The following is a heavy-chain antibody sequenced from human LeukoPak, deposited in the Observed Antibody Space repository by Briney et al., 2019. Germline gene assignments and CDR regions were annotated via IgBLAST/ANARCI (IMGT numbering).Heavy chain of an antibody. CDR1: SVSLTNYY. CDR3: ARVYGRFYYYYMDV. D-gene: IGHD4-17*01. CDR2: IFFSGTT. Sequence: SETLSLTCTVSSVSLTNYYWSWIRQPPGKGLEWIGYIFFSGTTNYNPSLKSRVTISVDTSKNQFSLKLSSVTAADTAVYYCARVYGRFYYYYMDVWGKGTTVTISS. J-gene: IGHJ6*03. V-gene: IGHV4-59*12.